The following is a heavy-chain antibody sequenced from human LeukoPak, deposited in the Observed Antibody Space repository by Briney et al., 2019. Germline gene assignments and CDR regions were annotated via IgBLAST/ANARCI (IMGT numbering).Heavy chain of an antibody. CDR2: IWYDGSNK. D-gene: IGHD4-17*01. V-gene: IGHV3-33*01. CDR3: ARETTAYYYGMDV. CDR1: GFTFSSYG. J-gene: IGHJ6*02. Sequence: PGRSLRLSCAASGFTFSSYGMHWVRQAPGKGLEGVAVIWYDGSNKYYADSVKGRFTISRDNSKNTLYLQMNSLRAEDTAVYYCARETTAYYYGMDVWGQGTTVTVSS.